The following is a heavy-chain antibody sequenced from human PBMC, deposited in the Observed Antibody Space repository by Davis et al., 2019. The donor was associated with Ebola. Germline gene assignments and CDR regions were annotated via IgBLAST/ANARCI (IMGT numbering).Heavy chain of an antibody. CDR3: ARQSSSSWGDY. D-gene: IGHD6-6*01. CDR1: GAFVSSGGYS. V-gene: IGHV4-30-2*03. CDR2: YYYTGST. Sequence: SETLSLTCAVSGAFVSSGGYSWIWIRQPPGKGLEWIGYYYYTGSTYYSPSLRSRVTISVDTSKNHFSLKLSSVTAADTAVYYCARQSSSSWGDYWGQGTLVTVSS. J-gene: IGHJ4*02.